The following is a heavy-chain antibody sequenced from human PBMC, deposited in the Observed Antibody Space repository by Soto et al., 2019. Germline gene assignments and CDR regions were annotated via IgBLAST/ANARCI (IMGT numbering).Heavy chain of an antibody. CDR3: AKDPSTGSADF. V-gene: IGHV3-23*01. J-gene: IGHJ4*02. CDR1: GLSFSDFG. CDR2: IHREGTNP. D-gene: IGHD3-9*01. Sequence: GSLRLSCAASGLSFSDFGMTWVRQAPGKGLEWVSTIHREGTNPHYADSVKGLFTISIYNSKDTLYLEMNSLRAEDTAIYFCAKDPSTGSADFWGQGTLVTVSS.